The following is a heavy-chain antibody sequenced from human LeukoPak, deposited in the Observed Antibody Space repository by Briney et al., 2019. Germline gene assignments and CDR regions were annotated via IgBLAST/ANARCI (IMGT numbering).Heavy chain of an antibody. Sequence: SETLSLTCTVSGGSISSYYWTWMRQPPGKGLEWIGYINYNGRTDWRTDYNPSLKSRVTISVDTSKNQFSLKLSSVTTADTAVYYCAKWGYYSDSSRYVAPTDDSWGQGTLVTVSS. D-gene: IGHD3-22*01. J-gene: IGHJ4*02. V-gene: IGHV4-59*01. CDR3: AKWGYYSDSSRYVAPTDDS. CDR1: GGSISSYY. CDR2: INYNGRT.